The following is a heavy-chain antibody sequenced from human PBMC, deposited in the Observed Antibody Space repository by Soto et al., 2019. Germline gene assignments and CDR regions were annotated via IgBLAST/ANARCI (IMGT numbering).Heavy chain of an antibody. Sequence: SETLSLTCTVSGGSISSGGYYWSWIRQHPGKGLEWIGYIYYSGSTYYNPSLKSRVTISVDTSKNQFSLKLSSVTAADTAVYYCARDRGTTPIYGMDVWGQGTTVTVSS. CDR3: ARDRGTTPIYGMDV. CDR1: GGSISSGGYY. CDR2: IYYSGST. D-gene: IGHD3-10*01. V-gene: IGHV4-31*03. J-gene: IGHJ6*02.